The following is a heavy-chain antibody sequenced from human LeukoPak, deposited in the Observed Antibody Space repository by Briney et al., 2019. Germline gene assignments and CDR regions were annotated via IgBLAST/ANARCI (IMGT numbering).Heavy chain of an antibody. CDR2: ISYDGSNK. V-gene: IGHV3-30-3*01. D-gene: IGHD6-6*01. J-gene: IGHJ2*01. CDR1: GFTFSSYA. CDR3: ARGIAARQLGWYFDL. Sequence: GGSLRLSCAASGFTFSSYAMHWVRQAPGKGLEWVAVISYDGSNKYYADSVKGRFTISRDNSKNTLYLQMNSLRAEDTAVYYCARGIAARQLGWYFDLWGRGTLVTVSS.